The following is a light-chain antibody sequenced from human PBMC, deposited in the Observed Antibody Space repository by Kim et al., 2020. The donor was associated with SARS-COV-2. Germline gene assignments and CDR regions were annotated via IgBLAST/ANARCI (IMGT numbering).Light chain of an antibody. CDR1: SSDVGGYNY. CDR2: DVS. CDR3: CSYAGSYTYV. Sequence: GQSVTISCTGTSSDVGGYNYVSRYQQHPGKAPKLMIYDVSERPSGVPDRFSGSKSGNTASLTISGLQAEDEADYYCCSYAGSYTYVFGTGTKVTVL. V-gene: IGLV2-11*01. J-gene: IGLJ1*01.